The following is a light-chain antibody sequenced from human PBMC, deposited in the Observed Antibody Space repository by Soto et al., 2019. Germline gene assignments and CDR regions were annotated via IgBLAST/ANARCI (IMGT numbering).Light chain of an antibody. J-gene: IGKJ4*01. CDR1: QSVNSNY. CDR2: TAS. CDR3: QQYGRTPLT. Sequence: EVVLTQSPGTVSLSPGERATLSCRASQSVNSNYLVWYQQKPGQAPRLLIYTASTRATGIPDRFSGSGSGTDFTLTISRLEPEDSAVYYCQQYGRTPLTFGGGTKVEIK. V-gene: IGKV3-20*01.